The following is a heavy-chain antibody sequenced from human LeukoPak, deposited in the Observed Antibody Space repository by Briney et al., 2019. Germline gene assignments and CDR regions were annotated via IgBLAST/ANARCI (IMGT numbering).Heavy chain of an antibody. CDR2: ISESGTGT. V-gene: IGHV3-23*01. CDR3: AKDIAQGYTYGSIDQDY. Sequence: GGSLRFSCAASRLPFSGYAMSWVRQAPGKGLEWVSAISESGTGTYYADSVKGRFTISRDNSKNTLSLQMNSLRVEDTAVYYCAKDIAQGYTYGSIDQDYWGQGTLVTVSS. CDR1: RLPFSGYA. D-gene: IGHD5-18*01. J-gene: IGHJ4*02.